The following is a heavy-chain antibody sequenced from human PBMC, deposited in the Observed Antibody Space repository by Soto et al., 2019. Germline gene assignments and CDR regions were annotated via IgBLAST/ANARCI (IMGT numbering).Heavy chain of an antibody. CDR1: GCSISSGGYS. J-gene: IGHJ4*02. CDR3: ASAFGSSGYR. V-gene: IGHV4-30-2*01. D-gene: IGHD3-22*01. Sequence: PSETLSLTCAVYGCSISSGGYSWTWIRQPPGKGLEWIGHIYQSGSTLYNPSLESRVAISVDKSKNQFSLKLSSVTAADTAVYYCASAFGSSGYRWGQGTLVTVPQ. CDR2: IYQSGST.